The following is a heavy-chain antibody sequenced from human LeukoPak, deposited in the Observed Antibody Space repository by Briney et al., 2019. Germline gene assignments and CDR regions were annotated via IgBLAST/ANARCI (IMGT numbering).Heavy chain of an antibody. CDR3: AKEGGYSSSSVDY. CDR1: GSTFSTYA. Sequence: GGSLRLSCAASGSTFSTYAMSWVRQAPGKGLEWVSGISGSDVSTYYADSVKGRFTISRDNSKKTVYLQMNSLRAEDTAVYYCAKEGGYSSSSVDYWGQGTLVTVSS. CDR2: ISGSDVST. D-gene: IGHD6-6*01. V-gene: IGHV3-23*01. J-gene: IGHJ4*02.